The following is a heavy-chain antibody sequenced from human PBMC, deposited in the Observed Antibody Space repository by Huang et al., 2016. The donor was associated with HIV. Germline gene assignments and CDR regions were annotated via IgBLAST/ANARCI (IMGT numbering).Heavy chain of an antibody. V-gene: IGHV4-39*01. CDR1: GGSIKSRNYY. Sequence: QLQLQESGPGLVKPSDTLSLNCTISGGSIKSRNYYWGWVRQAPGKGLEWIGDIYYSVSPYYNPYLRSRVSLSVDTSKNQVTLKVNAVIAADTAVYYCARRQGSGYYFYFDYWGRGIPVTVSA. CDR2: IYYSVSP. CDR3: ARRQGSGYYFYFDY. J-gene: IGHJ4*02. D-gene: IGHD3-22*01.